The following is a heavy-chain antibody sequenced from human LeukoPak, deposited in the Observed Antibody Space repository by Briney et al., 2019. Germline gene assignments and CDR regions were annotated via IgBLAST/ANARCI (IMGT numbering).Heavy chain of an antibody. J-gene: IGHJ4*02. V-gene: IGHV3-74*01. CDR2: IISDGSTT. CDR1: GFTFSSYW. CDR3: ARVYSSSFVFDY. D-gene: IGHD6-6*01. Sequence: GGSLRLSCAASGFTFSSYWMHWVRQTPGKGLVWVSRIISDGSTTNYADSVKGRFTISRDNAKNTLYLQMNSLRVEDTAMYYCARVYSSSFVFDYWGQGTLVTVSS.